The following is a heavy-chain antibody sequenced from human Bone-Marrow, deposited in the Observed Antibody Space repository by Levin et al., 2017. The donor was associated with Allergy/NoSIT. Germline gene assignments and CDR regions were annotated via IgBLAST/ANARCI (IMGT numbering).Heavy chain of an antibody. V-gene: IGHV3-9*01. D-gene: IGHD2/OR15-2a*01. CDR1: GFTFVDYA. J-gene: IGHJ6*02. CDR2: ISWNSGSV. Sequence: PGGSLRLSCAASGFTFVDYAMHWVRQAPGKGLEWVAGISWNSGSVGYADSLKGRFIITRDNAKSSLYLHTNSLRPEDTAIYYCVKDFGAREYCTETNCYDLWSNNGMDVWGQGTTVTVSS. CDR3: VKDFGAREYCTETNCYDLWSNNGMDV.